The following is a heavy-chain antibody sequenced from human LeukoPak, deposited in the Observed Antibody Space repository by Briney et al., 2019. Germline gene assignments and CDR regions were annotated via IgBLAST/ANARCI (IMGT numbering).Heavy chain of an antibody. V-gene: IGHV3-73*01. CDR1: GFTFSGSA. D-gene: IGHD3-3*01. CDR2: IRSKANSYAT. Sequence: PGGSLRLSCAASGFTFSGSAMHWVRQASGKGLEWVGRIRSKANSYATAYAASVKGRFTISRDDSKNTAYLQMSSLKTEDTAVYYCTRHKLYDFWSGYSYNMDVWGKGTTVTVSS. CDR3: TRHKLYDFWSGYSYNMDV. J-gene: IGHJ6*03.